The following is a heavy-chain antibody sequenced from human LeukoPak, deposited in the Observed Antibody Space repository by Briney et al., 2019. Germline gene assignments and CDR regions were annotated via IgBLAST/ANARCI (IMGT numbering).Heavy chain of an antibody. Sequence: SETLSLTCAVSGGSMSTYYWSWIRQPPRKGLEWIGYMYYSGSTTYKSSLNSRVTISVDTSKNQFSLKLTSVIAADTAVYYCAREGDFWSGFDYWGQGTLVTVSS. J-gene: IGHJ4*02. D-gene: IGHD3-3*01. CDR2: MYYSGST. CDR1: GGSMSTYY. CDR3: AREGDFWSGFDY. V-gene: IGHV4-59*12.